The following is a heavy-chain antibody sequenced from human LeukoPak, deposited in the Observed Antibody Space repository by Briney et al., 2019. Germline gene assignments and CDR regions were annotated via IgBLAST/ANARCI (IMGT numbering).Heavy chain of an antibody. CDR2: ISSSSSTM. CDR1: GFTFSSYG. Sequence: SGGSLRLSCAASGFTFSSYGMNWVRQAPGKGLEWVSYISSSSSTMYYADSVKGRFTISRDNAKNSLYLQMNSLRDEDTAVYYCARDSSGWYDRWYFDYWGQGTLVTVSS. J-gene: IGHJ4*02. D-gene: IGHD6-19*01. V-gene: IGHV3-48*02. CDR3: ARDSSGWYDRWYFDY.